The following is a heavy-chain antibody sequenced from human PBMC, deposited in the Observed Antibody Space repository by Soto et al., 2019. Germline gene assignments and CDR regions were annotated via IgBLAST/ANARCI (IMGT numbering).Heavy chain of an antibody. CDR3: ARHASWYSGYSDYWYFDL. Sequence: SETLSLTCTVSGGSISSSSYYWGWIRQPPGKGLEWIGSIYYSGSTYYNPSLKSRVTISVDTSKNQFSLKLSSVTAADTAVYYCARHASWYSGYSDYWYFDLWGRGTLVTVSS. CDR2: IYYSGST. D-gene: IGHD5-12*01. CDR1: GGSISSSSYY. V-gene: IGHV4-39*01. J-gene: IGHJ2*01.